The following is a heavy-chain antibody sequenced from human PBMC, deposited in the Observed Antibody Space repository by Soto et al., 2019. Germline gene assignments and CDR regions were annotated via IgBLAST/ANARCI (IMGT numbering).Heavy chain of an antibody. J-gene: IGHJ6*02. V-gene: IGHV4-39*02. CDR2: IYYSGST. CDR3: ARESLVPAATDPYYYGMDV. Sequence: SETLSLTCTVSGGSISSSSYYWGWIRQPPGKGLEWIGSIYYSGSTYYNPSLKSRVTISVDTSKNTLYLQMNSLRAEDTAVYYCARESLVPAATDPYYYGMDVWGQGTTVTVSS. D-gene: IGHD2-2*01. CDR1: GGSISSSSYY.